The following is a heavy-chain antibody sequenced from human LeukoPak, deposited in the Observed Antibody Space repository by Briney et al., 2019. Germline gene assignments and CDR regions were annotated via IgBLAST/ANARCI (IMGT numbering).Heavy chain of an antibody. CDR3: AKGGGGGRYHFDY. Sequence: QPGGSLRLSCAASGFTFSSYAMSWVRQAPGKGLEWVSAISGGGGSTNYADSVKGRFTIPRDNSKNTLYLQLNSLRAEDTAVYYCAKGGGGGRYHFDYWGQGTLVTVSS. V-gene: IGHV3-23*01. CDR1: GFTFSSYA. CDR2: ISGGGGST. D-gene: IGHD3-16*01. J-gene: IGHJ4*02.